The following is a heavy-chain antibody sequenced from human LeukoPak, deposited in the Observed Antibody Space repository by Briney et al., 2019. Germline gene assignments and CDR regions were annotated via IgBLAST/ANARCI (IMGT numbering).Heavy chain of an antibody. D-gene: IGHD2-2*01. CDR3: ARLGYCSSTSCPGDRYGMDV. V-gene: IGHV3-30*03. Sequence: GGSLRLSCAASGFTFSSYGMHWVRQAPGKGLEWVAVISYDGSNKYYADSVRGRFTISRDNSKNTLYLQMNSLRAEDTAVYYCARLGYCSSTSCPGDRYGMDVWGQGTTVTVSS. CDR2: ISYDGSNK. J-gene: IGHJ6*02. CDR1: GFTFSSYG.